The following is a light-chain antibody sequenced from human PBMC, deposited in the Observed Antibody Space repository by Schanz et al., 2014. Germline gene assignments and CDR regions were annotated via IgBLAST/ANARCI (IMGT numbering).Light chain of an antibody. J-gene: IGLJ1*01. CDR3: SSYTSSSTLYV. CDR2: EGS. V-gene: IGLV2-14*01. Sequence: QSALTQPPSASGSPGQSVTISCTGTSSDVGGYNYVSWYQQHPGKAPKLIIYEGSKRPSGVSNRFSGSKSGNTASLTISGLQAEDEADYYCSSYTSSSTLYVFGTGTKLT. CDR1: SSDVGGYNY.